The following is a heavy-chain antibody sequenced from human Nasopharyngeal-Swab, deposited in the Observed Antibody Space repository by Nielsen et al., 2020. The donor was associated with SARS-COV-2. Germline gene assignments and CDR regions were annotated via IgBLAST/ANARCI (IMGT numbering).Heavy chain of an antibody. V-gene: IGHV4-34*01. CDR1: GASISSYY. CDR3: ARGGGYSYVDFDY. Sequence: SETLSLTCIVSGASISSYYWSWIRQPPGKGLEWIGEINRSGSTYYNPSLKSRVTISVDTSKNQFSLKLSSVTAADTAVYYCARGGGYSYVDFDYWGQGTLVTVSS. CDR2: INRSGST. J-gene: IGHJ4*02. D-gene: IGHD5-18*01.